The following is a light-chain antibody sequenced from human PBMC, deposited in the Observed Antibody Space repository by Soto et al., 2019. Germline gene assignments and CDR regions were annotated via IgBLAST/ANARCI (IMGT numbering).Light chain of an antibody. J-gene: IGKJ2*01. CDR1: QSISRS. CDR3: QQYNSWPPGT. V-gene: IGKV3-15*01. CDR2: DAS. Sequence: EIVLTQSPAILSVSPGERATLSCRASQSISRSLAWYQQKPGQAPRLLISDASTRATGIPARFSGSGSGTEFTLTISSLQSEDFAIYYCQQYNSWPPGTFGQGTKVDI.